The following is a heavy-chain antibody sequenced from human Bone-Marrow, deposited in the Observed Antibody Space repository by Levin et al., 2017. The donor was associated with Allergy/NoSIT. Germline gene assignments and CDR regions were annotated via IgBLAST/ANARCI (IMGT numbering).Heavy chain of an antibody. CDR1: GGTFSSYA. CDR2: IIPIFGTA. D-gene: IGHD3-22*01. Sequence: KISCKASGGTFSSYAISWVRQAPGQGLEWMGGIIPIFGTANYAQKFQGRVTITADESTSTAYMELSSLRSEDTAVYYCARSQDYDSSGYFDYWGQGTLVTVSS. CDR3: ARSQDYDSSGYFDY. J-gene: IGHJ4*02. V-gene: IGHV1-69*01.